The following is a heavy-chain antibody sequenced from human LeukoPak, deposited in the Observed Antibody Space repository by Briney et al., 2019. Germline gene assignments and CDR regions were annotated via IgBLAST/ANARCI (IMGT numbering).Heavy chain of an antibody. D-gene: IGHD2-21*01. J-gene: IGHJ4*02. CDR3: ARRLADRYSYFDY. Sequence: SQTLSLTCTVSSGSISSDYYWSWIRQLPGEGLGWMGYIYYSGTTYYNTSLKSRVTISLDTSKNQFSLKLSSVTAADTAVYYCARRLADRYSYFDYWGQGALVTVSS. CDR1: SGSISSDYY. V-gene: IGHV4-31*03. CDR2: IYYSGTT.